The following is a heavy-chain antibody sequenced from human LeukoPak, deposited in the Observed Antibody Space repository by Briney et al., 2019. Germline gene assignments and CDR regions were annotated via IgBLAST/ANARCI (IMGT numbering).Heavy chain of an antibody. CDR2: IYTSGSA. CDR1: GVSISSYY. V-gene: IGHV4-4*07. CDR3: ARGDGEGYYGAYSRYFYYYMDV. D-gene: IGHD4-17*01. Sequence: PSETLSLTCTVSGVSISSYYWSWVRQPAGKGLEWIGRIYTSGSANYNPSLKSRVTMSVDKYKNQFSLKLNSVTAADTAVYYCARGDGEGYYGAYSRYFYYYMDVWGKGTTVTVSS. J-gene: IGHJ6*03.